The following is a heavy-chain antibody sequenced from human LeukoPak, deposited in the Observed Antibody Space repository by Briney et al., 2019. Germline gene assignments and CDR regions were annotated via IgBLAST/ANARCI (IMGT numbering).Heavy chain of an antibody. D-gene: IGHD5-18*01. V-gene: IGHV6-1*01. J-gene: IGHJ4*02. Sequence: SQTLSLTCDISGDSVSSNTAGWNWIRQSPSRGLEWLGRTYYRSKWYNDDALSVKSRITINPDTSKNQFSLQLNSVTPEDTAVYYCARGQLWFDYWGQGTLVTVSS. CDR2: TYYRSKWYN. CDR1: GDSVSSNTAG. CDR3: ARGQLWFDY.